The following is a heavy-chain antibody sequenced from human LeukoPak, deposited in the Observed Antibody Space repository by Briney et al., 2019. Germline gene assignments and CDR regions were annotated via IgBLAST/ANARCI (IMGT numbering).Heavy chain of an antibody. J-gene: IGHJ5*02. CDR2: INPKSGGT. Sequence: ASVKVSCKASGYTFTGYCMHWVRQAPGQGLEWMGWINPKSGGTNYAQKFQGRVTMTRDTSISTADMELSRLRSDDTAVYYCAREARSTSCYGLCFGWFDPWGQGTLVTVSS. D-gene: IGHD2-2*01. CDR1: GYTFTGYC. V-gene: IGHV1-2*02. CDR3: AREARSTSCYGLCFGWFDP.